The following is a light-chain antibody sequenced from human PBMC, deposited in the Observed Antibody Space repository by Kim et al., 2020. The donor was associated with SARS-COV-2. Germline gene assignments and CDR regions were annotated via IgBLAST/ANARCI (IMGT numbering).Light chain of an antibody. CDR3: SSYTSRSTVV. J-gene: IGLJ2*01. V-gene: IGLV2-14*03. CDR2: DVS. Sequence: PITISCTGSSSDVGGYTYVSWYQQHPGKAPKLMIYDVSNRPSGVSNRFSGSKSGNTASLTISGLQAEDEADYYCSSYTSRSTVVFGGGTQLTVL. CDR1: SSDVGGYTY.